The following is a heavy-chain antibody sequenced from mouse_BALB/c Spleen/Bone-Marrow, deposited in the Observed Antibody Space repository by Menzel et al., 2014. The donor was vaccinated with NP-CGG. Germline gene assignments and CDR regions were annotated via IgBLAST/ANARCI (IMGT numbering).Heavy chain of an antibody. CDR3: AAVSSGYLDY. Sequence: VQLQQSGAELVRPGASVKMSCTASGFNIKNTYMHWVKQRPEQGLEWIGTIDPGNSNTRYDPKFQGKATITAVPSTTTAYLRLRRMTSDDTAVYYCAAVSSGYLDYWGQGTTLTVSS. J-gene: IGHJ2*01. D-gene: IGHD1-2*01. V-gene: IGHV14-3*02. CDR1: GFNIKNTY. CDR2: IDPGNSNT.